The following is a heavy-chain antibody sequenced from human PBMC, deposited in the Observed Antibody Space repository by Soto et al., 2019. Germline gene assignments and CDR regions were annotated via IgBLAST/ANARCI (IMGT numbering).Heavy chain of an antibody. V-gene: IGHV1-46*01. CDR3: ARAKKTLGYCSGGSCGAFDI. CDR2: INPSGGST. CDR1: GYTFTSYY. D-gene: IGHD2-15*01. J-gene: IGHJ3*02. Sequence: ASVKVSCKASGYTFTSYYMHWVRQAPGQGLEWMGIINPSGGSTSYAQKFQGRVTMTRDTSTSTAYMELSSLRSEDTAVYYCARAKKTLGYCSGGSCGAFDIWGQGTMVTVSS.